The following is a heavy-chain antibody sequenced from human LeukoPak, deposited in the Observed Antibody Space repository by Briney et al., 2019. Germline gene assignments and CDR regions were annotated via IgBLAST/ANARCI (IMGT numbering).Heavy chain of an antibody. V-gene: IGHV4-59*08. Sequence: SSETLSLTCTVSGGSISSYYWSWIRQPPGKGLEWIGYIYYSGSTNYNPSLKSRVTISVDTPKNQFSLKLSSVTAADTAVYYCARLRMDSSRGFDYWGQGTLVTVSS. CDR2: IYYSGST. J-gene: IGHJ4*02. D-gene: IGHD6-13*01. CDR3: ARLRMDSSRGFDY. CDR1: GGSISSYY.